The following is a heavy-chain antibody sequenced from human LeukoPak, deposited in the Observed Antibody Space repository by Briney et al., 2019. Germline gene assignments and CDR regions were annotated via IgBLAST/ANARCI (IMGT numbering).Heavy chain of an antibody. D-gene: IGHD4-23*01. J-gene: IGHJ6*03. CDR2: INWSGDST. CDR3: ARDYGGNSGLYHYYYYLDV. Sequence: GGSLRLSCEASGFTFDDYGMSWVRHAPGKGLEWVSGINWSGDSTGYADSVKGRFTISRDNAKSSLYLQMNSLRAEDTALYYCARDYGGNSGLYHYYYYLDVWGKGTTVTVSS. CDR1: GFTFDDYG. V-gene: IGHV3-20*04.